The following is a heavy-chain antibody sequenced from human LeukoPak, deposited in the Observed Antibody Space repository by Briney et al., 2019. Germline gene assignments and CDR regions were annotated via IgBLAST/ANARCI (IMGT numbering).Heavy chain of an antibody. CDR3: ARDYYDSSGYFSPDNWFDP. CDR1: GGSFSGYY. CDR2: INHSGST. V-gene: IGHV4-34*01. Sequence: PSETLSLTCAVYGGSFSGYYWSWIRQPPGKGLEWIGEINHSGSTNYNPSLKSRVTISVDTSKNQFSLKLSSVTAADTAVYYCARDYYDSSGYFSPDNWFDPWGQGTLVTVSS. D-gene: IGHD3-22*01. J-gene: IGHJ5*02.